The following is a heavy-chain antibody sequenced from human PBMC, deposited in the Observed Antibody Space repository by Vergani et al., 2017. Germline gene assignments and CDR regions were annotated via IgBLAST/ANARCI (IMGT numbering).Heavy chain of an antibody. J-gene: IGHJ1*01. Sequence: EVQLVESGGGLVQPGGSLRLSCAASGFTFSSCWMSWVRQAPGKGLEWVANIKQDGSEKYYVDSVKGRFTISRDNAKNSLYLQMNSLRAEDTAVYYCTRRRSFDWLSPDWGQGTLVTVSS. V-gene: IGHV3-7*01. D-gene: IGHD3-9*01. CDR2: IKQDGSEK. CDR1: GFTFSSCW. CDR3: TRRRSFDWLSPD.